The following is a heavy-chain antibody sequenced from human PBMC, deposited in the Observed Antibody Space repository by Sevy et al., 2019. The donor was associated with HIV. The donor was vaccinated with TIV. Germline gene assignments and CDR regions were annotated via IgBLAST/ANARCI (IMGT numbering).Heavy chain of an antibody. V-gene: IGHV3-73*01. J-gene: IGHJ6*02. CDR1: GFTFSGSA. D-gene: IGHD1-26*01. CDR2: IRSKANSYAT. Sequence: GGSLRLSCAASGFTFSGSAMHWVRQASGKGLEWVGRIRSKANSYATAYAASVKGRFTISRDDSKKTAYLQMNSLKTEDTAVYYCTRHQSPFGSRPYYYYGMDVWGQGTTVTVSS. CDR3: TRHQSPFGSRPYYYYGMDV.